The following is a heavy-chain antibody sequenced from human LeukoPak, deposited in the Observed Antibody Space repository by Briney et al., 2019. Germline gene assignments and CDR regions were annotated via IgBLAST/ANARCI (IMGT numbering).Heavy chain of an antibody. CDR3: ARDAQNWELRGYFDY. CDR2: ISSSSSTI. Sequence: GGSLRLSCAASGFTFSSYSMNWVRQAPGKGLEWISYISSSSSTIYYADSVKGRFTISRDNAKNSLYLQMNSLRAEDTAVYYCARDAQNWELRGYFDYWGQGTLVTVSS. J-gene: IGHJ4*02. D-gene: IGHD1-26*01. V-gene: IGHV3-48*01. CDR1: GFTFSSYS.